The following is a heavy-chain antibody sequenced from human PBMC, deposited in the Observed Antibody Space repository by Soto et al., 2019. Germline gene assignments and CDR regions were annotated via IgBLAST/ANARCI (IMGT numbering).Heavy chain of an antibody. D-gene: IGHD4-17*01. J-gene: IGHJ4*02. CDR3: ARGAYGDPVDS. CDR2: IIPESTTI. Sequence: ELQLVESGGGLVQPGGSLRLSCVASGISRHWMHWVRQAPGKGLVWVSRIIPESTTINYADSVKGRFSISSDNAKYTLYLKMNSLRAEDTGVYYCARGAYGDPVDSWGLGSLVTVSS. CDR1: GISRHW. V-gene: IGHV3-74*01.